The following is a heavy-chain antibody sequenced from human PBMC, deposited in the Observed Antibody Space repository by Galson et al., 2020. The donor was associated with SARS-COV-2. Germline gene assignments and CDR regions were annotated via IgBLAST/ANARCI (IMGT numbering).Heavy chain of an antibody. D-gene: IGHD2-2*01. CDR3: GREAGYVDF. CDR2: VYYNGET. Sequence: SETLSLTCNVSGGIVSSGTFHWNWIRQAPGKGLEWIGDVYYNGETNYNPSRKSRVSISIDTSKNKFSLRLSSVTAAATAVYFCGREAGYVDFWGQGTLVTVSS. V-gene: IGHV4-61*01. J-gene: IGHJ4*02. CDR1: GGIVSSGTFH.